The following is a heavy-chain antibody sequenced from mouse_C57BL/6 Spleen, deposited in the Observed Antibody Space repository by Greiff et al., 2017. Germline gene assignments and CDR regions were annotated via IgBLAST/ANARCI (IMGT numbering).Heavy chain of an antibody. CDR1: GFNIKNTY. V-gene: IGHV14-3*01. Sequence: VQLQQSEAELVRPGASVKLSCTASGFNIKNTYMHWVKQRPEQGLEWIGRIDPANGNTKYAPKFQGKATITADTSSNTAYLQRSSLTSEDTAIYYCASDSSGSVGYFDYWGQGTTLTVSS. D-gene: IGHD3-2*02. CDR3: ASDSSGSVGYFDY. CDR2: IDPANGNT. J-gene: IGHJ2*01.